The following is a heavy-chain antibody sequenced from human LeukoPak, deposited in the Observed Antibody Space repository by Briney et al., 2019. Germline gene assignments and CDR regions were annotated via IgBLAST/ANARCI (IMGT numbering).Heavy chain of an antibody. J-gene: IGHJ3*02. Sequence: GGSLRLSCAASGFTFSSFWMHWVRQAPGKGLVWVSLINSDGSYTTYADSVRGRFTISRDNAKNTLFLQMNSLRAEDTAVYYCATPGSGNRGSDAFNIWGQGTMVTVSS. CDR2: INSDGSYT. CDR1: GFTFSSFW. CDR3: ATPGSGNRGSDAFNI. D-gene: IGHD1-26*01. V-gene: IGHV3-74*01.